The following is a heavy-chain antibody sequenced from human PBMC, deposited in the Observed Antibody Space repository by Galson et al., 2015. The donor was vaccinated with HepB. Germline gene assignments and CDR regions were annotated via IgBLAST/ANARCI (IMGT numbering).Heavy chain of an antibody. Sequence: SLRLSCAASGFAFSSYAMSWVRQAPGKGLEWVSAISGSGGSTYYADSVKGRFIISRDNSKNTLYLQMNSLRAEDTAVYYCAKDRYSSGWYEDYWGQGTLVTVSS. CDR3: AKDRYSSGWYEDY. CDR2: ISGSGGST. J-gene: IGHJ4*02. CDR1: GFAFSSYA. D-gene: IGHD6-19*01. V-gene: IGHV3-23*01.